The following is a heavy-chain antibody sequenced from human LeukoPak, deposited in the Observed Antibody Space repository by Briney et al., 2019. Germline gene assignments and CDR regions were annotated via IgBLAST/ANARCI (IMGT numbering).Heavy chain of an antibody. CDR2: IWYDGSNK. D-gene: IGHD6-19*01. CDR3: ASTSGWYEPIDY. CDR1: GFTFSSYG. Sequence: PGRSLRLSCAASGFTFSSYGMHWVRQAPGKGLEWVAVIWYDGSNKYYADSVKGRFTISRDNSKNTLYLKMSSLRAEDTAVYYCASTSGWYEPIDYWGQGTLVTVSS. V-gene: IGHV3-33*01. J-gene: IGHJ4*02.